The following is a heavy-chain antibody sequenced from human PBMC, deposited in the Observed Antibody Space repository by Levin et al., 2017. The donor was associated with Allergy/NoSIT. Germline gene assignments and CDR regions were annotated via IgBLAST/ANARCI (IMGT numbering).Heavy chain of an antibody. J-gene: IGHJ6*02. D-gene: IGHD5-12*01. Sequence: GESLKISCAASGFTFSSYGMHWVRQAPGKGLEWVAVIWYDGSNKYYADSVKGRFTISRDNSKNTLYLQMNSLRAEDTAVYYCARESLEIVATAEDYYYYYGMDVWGQGTTVTVSS. CDR2: IWYDGSNK. CDR1: GFTFSSYG. CDR3: ARESLEIVATAEDYYYYYGMDV. V-gene: IGHV3-33*01.